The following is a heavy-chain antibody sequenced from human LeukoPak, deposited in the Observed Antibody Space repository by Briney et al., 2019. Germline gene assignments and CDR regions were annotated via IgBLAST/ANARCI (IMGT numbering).Heavy chain of an antibody. CDR2: ISYDGSNK. V-gene: IGHV3-30*04. J-gene: IGHJ4*02. CDR3: ASLRYFDWPTLDY. CDR1: GFTFSSYA. D-gene: IGHD3-9*01. Sequence: GRSLRLSCAASGFTFSSYAMHWVRQAPGKGLEWVAVISYDGSNKYYADSVKGRFTISRDNSKNTLYLQMNSLRAEDTAVYYCASLRYFDWPTLDYWGQGTLSPSPQ.